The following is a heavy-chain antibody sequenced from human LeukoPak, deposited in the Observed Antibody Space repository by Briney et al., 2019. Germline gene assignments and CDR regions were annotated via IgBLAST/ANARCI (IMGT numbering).Heavy chain of an antibody. CDR1: GGSFSGYY. D-gene: IGHD6-13*01. CDR3: ARHRGSSWYVGDNWFDP. J-gene: IGHJ5*02. V-gene: IGHV4-34*01. Sequence: SETLSLTCAVYGGSFSGYYWSWIRQPPGKGLEWIGEVNHSGSRKYSPSLKSRVTISVDTSKNQFSLKLSSVTAADTAVYYCARHRGSSWYVGDNWFDPWGQGTLVTVSS. CDR2: VNHSGSR.